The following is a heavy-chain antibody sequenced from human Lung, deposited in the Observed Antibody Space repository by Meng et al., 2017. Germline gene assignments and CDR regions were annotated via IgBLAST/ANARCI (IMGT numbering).Heavy chain of an antibody. V-gene: IGHV4-39*01. D-gene: IGHD6-19*01. Sequence: QPQPPEPGPGPVKPSEALSLTCSVSGGSISTSGYYWGWIRQPPGKGLEWIGSIGHSGFTYYTPSLKSRVAVSLDTSKSQFSLMLTSVAAADTAVYYCVRSSAWVRTGFDPWGQGTLVTVFS. CDR2: IGHSGFT. J-gene: IGHJ5*02. CDR1: GGSISTSGYY. CDR3: VRSSAWVRTGFDP.